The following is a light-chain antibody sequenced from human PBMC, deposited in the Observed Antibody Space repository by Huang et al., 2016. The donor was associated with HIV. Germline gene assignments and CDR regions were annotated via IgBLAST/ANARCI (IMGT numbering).Light chain of an antibody. CDR1: QSVSSSY. CDR3: QQYGSSYT. V-gene: IGKV3-20*01. J-gene: IGKJ2*01. Sequence: EIVLTQSPGTLSLSPGERATLSCRASQSVSSSYLAWYRQRPGQAPRPVIYGTSNRATGIPDRFSGSGSGTDFTLTISRLEPEDFAVYYCQQYGSSYTFGQGTKLEIK. CDR2: GTS.